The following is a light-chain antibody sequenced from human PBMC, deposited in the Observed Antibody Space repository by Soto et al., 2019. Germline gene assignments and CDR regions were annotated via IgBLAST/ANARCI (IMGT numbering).Light chain of an antibody. J-gene: IGLJ2*01. CDR2: DVS. CDR3: CSYAGSHTV. Sequence: QSALTQPRSVSGSPGQSVTISCTGTSSDVGGYNYVSWYQQLPGKAPNLMIFDVSKRPSGVAARFSGSKSGNTASLTISGLQAEDDAYYYCCSYAGSHTVFGEGTKLTVL. CDR1: SSDVGGYNY. V-gene: IGLV2-11*01.